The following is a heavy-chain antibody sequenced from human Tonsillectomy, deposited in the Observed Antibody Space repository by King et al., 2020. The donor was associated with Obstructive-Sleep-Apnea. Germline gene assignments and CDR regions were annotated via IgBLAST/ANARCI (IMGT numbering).Heavy chain of an antibody. D-gene: IGHD6-13*01. Sequence: VQLVESGGGVVQPGRSLRLSRAASGFTFSNYAMHWVRQAPGKGLEWVAVISYDESSKYYSDSEQGRFTISRDNSKNTLYLEMNSLRAEDTAVYYCARVVSSSSWSKDAFRIWGQGTMVTVSS. V-gene: IGHV3-30-3*01. CDR2: ISYDESSK. J-gene: IGHJ3*02. CDR3: ARVVSSSSWSKDAFRI. CDR1: GFTFSNYA.